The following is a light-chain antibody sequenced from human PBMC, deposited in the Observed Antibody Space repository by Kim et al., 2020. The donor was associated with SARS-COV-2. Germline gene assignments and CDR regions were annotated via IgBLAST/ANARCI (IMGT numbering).Light chain of an antibody. CDR1: QSVSSSY. V-gene: IGKV3-20*01. CDR3: QQYNRSPRT. Sequence: EIVLTQSPGTLSLSLGERATLSCRASQSVSSSYLAWYQQKPGQAPRLLIYGASSRATGIPDRFSGSGSGTDFTLTISRLEPEDFAVYYCQQYNRSPRTFGLGTKVDIK. CDR2: GAS. J-gene: IGKJ1*01.